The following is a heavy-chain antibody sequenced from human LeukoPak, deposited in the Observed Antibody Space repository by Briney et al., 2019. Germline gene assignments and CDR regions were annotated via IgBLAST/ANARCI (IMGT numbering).Heavy chain of an antibody. CDR2: ISGSGGST. J-gene: IGHJ4*02. CDR3: AKGYSSSWFFDY. Sequence: GGSLRLPCAASGFTFSSYEMNWVRQAPGKGLEWVSAISGSGGSTYYADSVKGRFTISRDNSKNTLYLQMNSLRAEDTAVYYCAKGYSSSWFFDYWGQGTLVTVSS. CDR1: GFTFSSYE. V-gene: IGHV3-23*01. D-gene: IGHD6-13*01.